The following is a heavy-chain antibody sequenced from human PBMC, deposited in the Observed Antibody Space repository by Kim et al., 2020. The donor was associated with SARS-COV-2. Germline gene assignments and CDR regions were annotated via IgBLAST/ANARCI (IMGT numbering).Heavy chain of an antibody. CDR1: GFTFSSHW. CDR2: INPDGTIT. Sequence: GGSLRLSCAASGFTFSSHWMHWVRQVPGKGLMGVARINPDGTITLYADSVKGRFTISIDSAKNTLSLQMNSLRVEDTAVYYCVKDSSSSSWGQGTLVTVSS. D-gene: IGHD6-6*01. CDR3: VKDSSSSS. V-gene: IGHV3-74*01. J-gene: IGHJ4*02.